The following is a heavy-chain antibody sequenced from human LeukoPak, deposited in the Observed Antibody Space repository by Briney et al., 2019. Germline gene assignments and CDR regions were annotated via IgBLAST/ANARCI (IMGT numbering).Heavy chain of an antibody. Sequence: SVKVSCKASGGTFSSYAISWVRQAPGQGLEWMGRIIPILGIANYAQKLQGRVTMTTDTSTSTAYMELRSLRSDDTAVYYCAREVAGGGYFDYWGQGTLVTVSS. V-gene: IGHV1-69*04. CDR1: GGTFSSYA. J-gene: IGHJ4*02. CDR2: IIPILGIA. D-gene: IGHD6-19*01. CDR3: AREVAGGGYFDY.